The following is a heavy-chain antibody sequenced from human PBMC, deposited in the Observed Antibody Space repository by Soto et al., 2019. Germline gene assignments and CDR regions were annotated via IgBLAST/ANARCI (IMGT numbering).Heavy chain of an antibody. J-gene: IGHJ4*02. D-gene: IGHD1-1*01. CDR1: GFTFSSYA. Sequence: PGGSLGLSCAASGFTFSSYAMHWVRQAPGKGLEWVAVISYDGSNKYYADSVKGRFTISRDNSKNTLYLQLESLRAEDTAIYYCVKRSRDGHNSPLDYWGQGTLVTVSS. V-gene: IGHV3-30-3*01. CDR3: VKRSRDGHNSPLDY. CDR2: ISYDGSNK.